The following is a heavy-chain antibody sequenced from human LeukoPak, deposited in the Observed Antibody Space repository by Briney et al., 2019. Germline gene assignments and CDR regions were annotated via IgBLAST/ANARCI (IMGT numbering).Heavy chain of an antibody. CDR3: TRVGVGGY. J-gene: IGHJ4*02. V-gene: IGHV3-7*01. CDR2: ISPDGRDK. D-gene: IGHD3-16*01. Sequence: GGSLRLSCAASGFTFSSYGMHWVRQAPGKGLEWVANISPDGRDKYYVDSVKGRFTISRDNAKDSLFLQMNSLRVEDTAMYFCTRVGVGGYWGQGTLVTVSS. CDR1: GFTFSSYG.